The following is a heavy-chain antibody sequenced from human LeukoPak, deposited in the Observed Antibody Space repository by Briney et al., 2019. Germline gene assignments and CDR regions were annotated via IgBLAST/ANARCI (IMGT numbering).Heavy chain of an antibody. CDR3: ARAHYETASPAGGL. CDR1: GGSFSGYY. J-gene: IGHJ4*02. V-gene: IGHV4-34*01. Sequence: RSSETLSLTCALYGGSFSGYYWSWIRQTPGKGLEWIGEINHSGSTNHNPSLKSRVTISIDTSKNQFSLKLSSVTAADTAVYYCARAHYETASPAGGLWGQGTLVTVSS. CDR2: INHSGST. D-gene: IGHD3-22*01.